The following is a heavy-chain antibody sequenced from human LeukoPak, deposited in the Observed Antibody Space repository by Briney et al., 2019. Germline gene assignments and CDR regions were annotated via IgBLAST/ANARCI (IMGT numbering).Heavy chain of an antibody. CDR1: GFTFNDAW. D-gene: IGHD4-23*01. CDR3: ARDVHGGAFDY. CDR2: INQDGSAK. V-gene: IGHV3-7*01. Sequence: GGSLRLSCAATGFTFNDAWMGWIRQAPGKGLEWVANINQDGSAKYYVDSVKGRFTFSRDNAMNSLFLQMNSLRAEDTAVYYCARDVHGGAFDYWGQGTLVTVSS. J-gene: IGHJ4*02.